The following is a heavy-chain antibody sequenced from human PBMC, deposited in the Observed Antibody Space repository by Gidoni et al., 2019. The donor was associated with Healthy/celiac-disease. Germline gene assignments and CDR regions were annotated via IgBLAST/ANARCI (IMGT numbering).Heavy chain of an antibody. D-gene: IGHD3-3*01. CDR3: ARDEGVVNWFDP. V-gene: IGHV3-21*01. Sequence: EVQLVESGGGLVKPGGSLRLSCSPSGFPFRSYAMNWVRQAPGKGLEWVSSISSSSSYIYYADSVKGRFTISRDNAKNSLYLQMNSLRAEDTAVYYCARDEGVVNWFDPWGQGTLVTVSS. CDR2: ISSSSSYI. CDR1: GFPFRSYA. J-gene: IGHJ5*02.